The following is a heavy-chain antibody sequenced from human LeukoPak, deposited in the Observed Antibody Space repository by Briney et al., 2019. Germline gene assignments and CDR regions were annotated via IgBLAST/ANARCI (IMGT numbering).Heavy chain of an antibody. CDR3: VRGPPTPSEIRGSGYDYGDY. D-gene: IGHD5-12*01. CDR2: IKQDGSEK. J-gene: IGHJ4*02. CDR1: GFTFSSYA. Sequence: GGSLRLSCAASGFTFSSYAMSWVRQAPGKGLEWVANIKQDGSEKYYVESVRGRFTISRDNVENSVYLQMNSLRGDDTAVYYCVRGPPTPSEIRGSGYDYGDYWGQGTLVTVSS. V-gene: IGHV3-7*01.